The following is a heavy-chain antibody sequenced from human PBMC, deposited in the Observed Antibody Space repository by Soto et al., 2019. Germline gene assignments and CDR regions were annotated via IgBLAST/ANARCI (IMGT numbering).Heavy chain of an antibody. D-gene: IGHD3-22*01. V-gene: IGHV5-51*01. CDR2: IYPGDSDT. CDR1: GYSFTSYW. Sequence: EVQLVQSGAEVKKPGESLKISCKGSGYSFTSYWIGWVRQMPGKGLEWMGIIYPGDSDTRYSPSFQGQVTISADKSISTAYLQWSSLQASDTAMYYCASTHYDSSGADAFDIWGQGTMVTVSS. CDR3: ASTHYDSSGADAFDI. J-gene: IGHJ3*02.